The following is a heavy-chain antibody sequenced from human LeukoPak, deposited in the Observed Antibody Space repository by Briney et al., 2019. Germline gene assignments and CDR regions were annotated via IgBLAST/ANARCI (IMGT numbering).Heavy chain of an antibody. CDR2: IKQDGSEK. CDR3: ARGCSSGWYEPGFDY. D-gene: IGHD6-19*01. J-gene: IGHJ4*02. V-gene: IGHV3-7*01. CDR1: GFTFSSYW. Sequence: GGSLRLSCAASGFTFSSYWMSWVRQAPGKGLEWVANIKQDGSEKYYVDSVKGRFTISRDNAKNSLYLQMNSLRAEDTAVYYCARGCSSGWYEPGFDYWGQGTLVTVSS.